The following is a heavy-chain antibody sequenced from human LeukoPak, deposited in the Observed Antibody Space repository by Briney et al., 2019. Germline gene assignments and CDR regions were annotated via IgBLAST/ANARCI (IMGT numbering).Heavy chain of an antibody. D-gene: IGHD1-26*01. Sequence: AEPVSLTCSVSGRPFSIGSYQWRWVRQPRARGVGWIGYIYDSGVTNYNPSPKGRVTISVDPSKNQFSLKLRSVTAADTAVYYCARVQLRGAFDIWGQGTMVTVSS. CDR2: IYDSGVT. CDR1: GRPFSIGSYQ. V-gene: IGHV4-61*01. J-gene: IGHJ3*02. CDR3: ARVQLRGAFDI.